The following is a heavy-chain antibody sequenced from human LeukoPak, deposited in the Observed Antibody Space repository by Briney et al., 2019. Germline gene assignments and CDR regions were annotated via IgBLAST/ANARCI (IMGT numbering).Heavy chain of an antibody. D-gene: IGHD6-6*01. J-gene: IGHJ5*02. V-gene: IGHV3-21*01. CDR3: ARAAQSNWFDP. Sequence: GGSLRLSCAASGFTFSSYSMNWVRQAPGKGLEWVSSISSSSSYIYYADSVKGRFTISRDNAKNSLYLQMNSLRAEDTAVYYCARAAQSNWFDPWGQGTLVTASS. CDR2: ISSSSSYI. CDR1: GFTFSSYS.